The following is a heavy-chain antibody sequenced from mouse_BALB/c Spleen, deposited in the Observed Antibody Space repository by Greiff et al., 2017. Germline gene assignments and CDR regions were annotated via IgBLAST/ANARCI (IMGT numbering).Heavy chain of an antibody. CDR2: ISDGGSYT. D-gene: IGHD3-2*01. Sequence: VQLKESGGGLVKPGGSLKLSCAASGFTFSDYYMYWVRQTPEKRLEWVATISDGGSYTYYPDSVKGRFTISRDNAKNNLYLQMSSLKSEDTAMYYCARGDSSGYDYYAMDYWGQGTSVTVSS. CDR1: GFTFSDYY. CDR3: ARGDSSGYDYYAMDY. J-gene: IGHJ4*01. V-gene: IGHV5-4*02.